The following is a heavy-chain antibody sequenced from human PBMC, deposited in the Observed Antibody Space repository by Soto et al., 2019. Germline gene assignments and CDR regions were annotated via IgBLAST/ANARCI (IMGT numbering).Heavy chain of an antibody. V-gene: IGHV4-31*03. J-gene: IGHJ3*02. CDR3: ARDRITIFGVATDAFDI. CDR2: IYYSGST. D-gene: IGHD3-3*01. Sequence: QVQLQESGPGLVKPSQTPSLTCTVSGGSISSGGYYWSWIRQHPGKGLAWIGYIYYSGSTYYNPYLKSRVTISVDTSKNQFSLKLSSVTAADTAVYYCARDRITIFGVATDAFDIWGQGTMVTVSS. CDR1: GGSISSGGYY.